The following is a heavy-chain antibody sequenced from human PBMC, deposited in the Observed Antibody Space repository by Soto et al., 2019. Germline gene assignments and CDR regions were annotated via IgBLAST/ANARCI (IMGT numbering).Heavy chain of an antibody. CDR2: ISYDGSNK. CDR3: GRVTRGNVDY. D-gene: IGHD3-10*01. CDR1: GFTFSSYA. J-gene: IGHJ4*02. V-gene: IGHV3-30-3*01. Sequence: QVQLVESGGGVVQPGRSLRLSCAASGFTFSSYAMHWVRQAPGKGLEWVAVISYDGSNKYYADSVKGRFTISRDNSKNTLYRKIKGLKAGDTAWYYWGRVTRGNVDYWGREPWSPSPQ.